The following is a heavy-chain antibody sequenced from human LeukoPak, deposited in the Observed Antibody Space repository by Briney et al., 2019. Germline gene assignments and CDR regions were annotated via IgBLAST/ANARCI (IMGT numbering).Heavy chain of an antibody. V-gene: IGHV3-33*01. CDR3: ARDYCSSASCLFDY. D-gene: IGHD2-2*01. J-gene: IGHJ4*02. CDR2: IWNDGSNK. Sequence: PGGSLRLSCAAPGFTFSSYGMHWVRQAPGQGLEWVAVIWNDGSNKYYVDSVKGRFTISRDNSKNTLYPQMNSLRTEDTAVYYCARDYCSSASCLFDYWGQGTLVTVSS. CDR1: GFTFSSYG.